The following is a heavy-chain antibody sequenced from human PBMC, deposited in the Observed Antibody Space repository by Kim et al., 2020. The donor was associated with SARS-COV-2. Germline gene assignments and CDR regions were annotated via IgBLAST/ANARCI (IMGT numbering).Heavy chain of an antibody. J-gene: IGHJ4*02. D-gene: IGHD3-10*01. V-gene: IGHV3-43*01. CDR3: AKDDGSESYYSIGTAGFDY. Sequence: DRFTISRDNSKNSLYLQMNSLRTEDTALYYCAKDDGSESYYSIGTAGFDYWGQGTLVTVSS.